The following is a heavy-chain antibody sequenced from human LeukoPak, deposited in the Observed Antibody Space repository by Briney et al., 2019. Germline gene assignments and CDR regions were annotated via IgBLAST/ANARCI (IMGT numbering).Heavy chain of an antibody. V-gene: IGHV4-30-4*08. CDR2: IYYSGST. CDR1: GGSISSGDYY. J-gene: IGHJ4*02. Sequence: PSQTLSLTCTVSGGSISSGDYYWSWIRQPPGKGLEWIGYIYYSGSTYYNPSLKSRVTISVDTSKNQFSLKLSSVTAAETAVYYCARAPVTAPLDYWGQGTLVTVSS. CDR3: ARAPVTAPLDY.